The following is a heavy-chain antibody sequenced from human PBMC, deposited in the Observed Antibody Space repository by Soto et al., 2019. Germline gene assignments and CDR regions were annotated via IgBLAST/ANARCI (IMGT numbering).Heavy chain of an antibody. CDR3: AREVVAATRYSYYGMDV. CDR2: ISYDGSNK. CDR1: GFTFSSYA. D-gene: IGHD2-15*01. V-gene: IGHV3-30-3*01. Sequence: QVQLVESGGGVVQPGRSLRLSCAASGFTFSSYAMHWVRQAPGKGLEWVAVISYDGSNKYYADSVKGRFTISRDNSKNTLYQQMQSLRADDTAVYYCAREVVAATRYSYYGMDVWGKGTTVTVSS. J-gene: IGHJ6*04.